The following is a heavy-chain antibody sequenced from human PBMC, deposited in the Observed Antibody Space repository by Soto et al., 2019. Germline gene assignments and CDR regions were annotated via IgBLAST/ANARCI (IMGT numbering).Heavy chain of an antibody. D-gene: IGHD6-19*01. CDR1: GGTFSNYA. Sequence: ASVKVSCKVSGGTFSNYAIDWVRLAPGHGLEWMGGIVPIFGTTYYTQKFQGRATIIADDSTTTAYLEMSSLRSDDTAIYYCARVEAVAGLYNYHGLDVWG. CDR2: IVPIFGTT. V-gene: IGHV1-69*13. CDR3: ARVEAVAGLYNYHGLDV. J-gene: IGHJ6*02.